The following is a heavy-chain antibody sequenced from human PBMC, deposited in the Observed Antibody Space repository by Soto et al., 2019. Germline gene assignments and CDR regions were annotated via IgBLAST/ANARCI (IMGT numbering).Heavy chain of an antibody. CDR1: GFTFSSYW. V-gene: IGHV3-33*06. Sequence: PGGSLRLSCAASGFTFSSYWMRWVRQAPGKGLEWVAVIWYDGSNKYYADSVKGRFTISRDNSKNTLYLQMNSLRAEDTAVYYCAKGGYSGYDPPHYWGQGTLVTVSS. CDR2: IWYDGSNK. J-gene: IGHJ4*02. D-gene: IGHD5-12*01. CDR3: AKGGYSGYDPPHY.